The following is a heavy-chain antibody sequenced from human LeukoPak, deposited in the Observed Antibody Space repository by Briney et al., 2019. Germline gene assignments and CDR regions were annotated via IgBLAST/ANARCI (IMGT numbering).Heavy chain of an antibody. D-gene: IGHD3-10*01. CDR3: AMTDYYGSGSYYSPLDY. V-gene: IGHV3-21*01. CDR1: GFTFSSYS. Sequence: GGSLRLSCAASGFTFSSYSMNWVRQAPGKGLEWVSYLSSSSGYRYYADSVKGRFTISRDNSKNTLYLQMNSQRAEDTAVYYCAMTDYYGSGSYYSPLDYWGQGTLVTVSS. CDR2: LSSSSGYR. J-gene: IGHJ4*02.